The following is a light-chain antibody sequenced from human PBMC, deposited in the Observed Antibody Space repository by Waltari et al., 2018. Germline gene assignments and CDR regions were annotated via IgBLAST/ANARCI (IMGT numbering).Light chain of an antibody. CDR1: SSNIGYNF. Sequence: QSVLPQPPSLSAAPGQKVTISCSGSSSNIGYNFVSWYQQFPGTAPKLLIYENNKRPSGIPDRFSGSKSGTSGTLVITGVQTGDEADYYCGSWDSSLSLVFGGGTKLSVL. CDR2: ENN. CDR3: GSWDSSLSLV. V-gene: IGLV1-51*02. J-gene: IGLJ2*01.